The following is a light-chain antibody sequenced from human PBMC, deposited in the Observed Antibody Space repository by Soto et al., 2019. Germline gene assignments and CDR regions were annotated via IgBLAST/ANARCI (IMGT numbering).Light chain of an antibody. Sequence: QSALTQPASVSGSPGQSITVSCTGTSSDIGTYNYVSWHQQHPGKAPKLIIYEVNNRPSGVSNRFSGSKSANTASLTISGLTAEDEDDYYCASITTSSTRVFGNGTKLTVL. CDR3: ASITTSSTRV. V-gene: IGLV2-14*01. CDR1: SSDIGTYNY. CDR2: EVN. J-gene: IGLJ2*01.